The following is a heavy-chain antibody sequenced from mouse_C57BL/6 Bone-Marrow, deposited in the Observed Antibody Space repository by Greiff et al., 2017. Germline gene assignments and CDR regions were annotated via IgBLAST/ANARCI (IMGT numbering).Heavy chain of an antibody. V-gene: IGHV14-4*01. CDR1: GFNIKDDY. J-gene: IGHJ2*01. CDR2: IDPENGDT. CDR3: TVFYYDYSYYFDY. Sequence: VQLQQSGAELVRPGASVKLSCTASGFNIKDDYMHWVKQRPEQGLEWIGWIDPENGDTEYASKFQGKATITADTSSNTAYLQLSILTSEDTAVYYCTVFYYDYSYYFDYWGQGTTLTVSS. D-gene: IGHD2-4*01.